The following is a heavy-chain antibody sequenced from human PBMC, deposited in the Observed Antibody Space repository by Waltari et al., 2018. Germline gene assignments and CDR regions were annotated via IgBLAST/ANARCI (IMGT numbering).Heavy chain of an antibody. CDR1: GYSISSGYY. D-gene: IGHD1-26*01. J-gene: IGHJ4*02. CDR3: ARVVFSGSRLDY. V-gene: IGHV4-38-2*02. CDR2: IYHSGST. Sequence: QVQLQESGPGLVKPSETLSLTCTVSGYSISSGYYWGWIRQPPGKGLEWIGSIYHSGSTYYNPSLKSRVTISVDTSKNQFSLKLSSVTAADTAVYYCARVVFSGSRLDYWAQGTMVTVSS.